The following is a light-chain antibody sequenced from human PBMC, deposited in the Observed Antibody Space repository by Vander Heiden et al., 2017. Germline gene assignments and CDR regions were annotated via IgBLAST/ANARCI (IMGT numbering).Light chain of an antibody. Sequence: DIQMTQSPSSLSASVGDRVTVTCRASQSINTYLNWYQQKPGKAPELLIYAAPSLQNGVPPRFSGSGSGTDFTLTISSLQPEDFASYYCQQSYSTPRTFGQGTKLEIK. CDR3: QQSYSTPRT. CDR2: AAP. CDR1: QSINTY. J-gene: IGKJ2*01. V-gene: IGKV1-39*01.